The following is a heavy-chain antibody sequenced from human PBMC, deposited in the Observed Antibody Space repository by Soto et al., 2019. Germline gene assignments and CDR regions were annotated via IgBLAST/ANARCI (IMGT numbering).Heavy chain of an antibody. CDR2: ISYDGSNK. V-gene: IGHV3-30-3*01. J-gene: IGHJ6*02. CDR3: ARDAHYYGSGSYYRYYYYYGMDV. D-gene: IGHD3-10*01. Sequence: GGSLRLSCAASGFTFSSYAMRWVRQAPGKGLEWVAVISYDGSNKYYADSVKGRFTISRDNSKNTLYLQMNSLRAEDTAVYYCARDAHYYGSGSYYRYYYYYGMDVWGQGTTVTVSS. CDR1: GFTFSSYA.